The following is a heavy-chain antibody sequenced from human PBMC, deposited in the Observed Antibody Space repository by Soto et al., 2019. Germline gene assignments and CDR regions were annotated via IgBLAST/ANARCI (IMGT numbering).Heavy chain of an antibody. CDR3: AKDAHDYGDYYYYYMDV. J-gene: IGHJ6*03. CDR1: GFTFDDYA. Sequence: GGSLRLSCAASGFTFDDYAMHWVRQAPGKGLEWVSGISWNSGSIGYADSVKGRFTISRDNAKNTLYLQMNSLRAEDTALYYCAKDAHDYGDYYYYYMDVWGKGTTVTVSS. V-gene: IGHV3-9*01. D-gene: IGHD4-17*01. CDR2: ISWNSGSI.